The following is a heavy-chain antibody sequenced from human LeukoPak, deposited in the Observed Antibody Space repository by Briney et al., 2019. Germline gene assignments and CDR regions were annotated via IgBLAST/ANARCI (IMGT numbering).Heavy chain of an antibody. D-gene: IGHD2-15*01. CDR2: LSRGGSTT. J-gene: IGHJ4*02. Sequence: GGSLRLSCAGTGFASNMFAIDWVRQAPGKGLEWVSGLSRGGSTTNYADPVKGRFTISRDKSQNSVFLQLNSLRPEDTAVYYCARQQRIRHCSEGVCTEGYYFDYWGQGTLVTVSS. CDR3: ARQQRIRHCSEGVCTEGYYFDY. CDR1: GFASNMFA. V-gene: IGHV3-23*01.